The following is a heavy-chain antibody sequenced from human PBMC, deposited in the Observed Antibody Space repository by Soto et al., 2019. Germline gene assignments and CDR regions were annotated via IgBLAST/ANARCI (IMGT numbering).Heavy chain of an antibody. D-gene: IGHD2-2*01. CDR2: IYYSGST. V-gene: IGHV4-30-4*01. CDR1: GGSISSGDYY. Sequence: QVQLQESGPGLVKPSQTLSLTCTVSGGSISSGDYYWSWIRQPPGKGLEWIGYIYYSGSTYYNPSLKSRVTISVDTSKNQFSLKLSSVTAADTAVYYCARGDVLVPAASYYYYYGMDVWGQGTTVTVSS. CDR3: ARGDVLVPAASYYYYYGMDV. J-gene: IGHJ6*02.